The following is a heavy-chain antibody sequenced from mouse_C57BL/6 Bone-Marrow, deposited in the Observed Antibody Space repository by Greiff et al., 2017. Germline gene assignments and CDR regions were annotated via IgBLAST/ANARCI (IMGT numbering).Heavy chain of an antibody. CDR1: GFTFSSYA. CDR3: ARDGGYYYDYFDY. J-gene: IGHJ2*01. Sequence: EVMLVESGGGLVKPGGSLKLSCAASGFTFSSYAMSWVRQTPEKRLEWVATISDGGSYTYYPDNVKGRFTISRDNAKNNLYLQMSHLKSEDTARYYCARDGGYYYDYFDYWGQGTTLTVSS. D-gene: IGHD1-1*01. CDR2: ISDGGSYT. V-gene: IGHV5-4*01.